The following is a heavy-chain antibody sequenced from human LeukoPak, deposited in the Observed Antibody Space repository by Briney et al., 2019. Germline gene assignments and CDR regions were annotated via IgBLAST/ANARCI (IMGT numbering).Heavy chain of an antibody. J-gene: IGHJ4*02. CDR2: MSGSGDST. D-gene: IGHD1-26*01. CDR3: AKDNYTASYYPFDY. Sequence: PGGSLRLSCAGAGIPLRGYAMSWVRQAPGKGLEWVSAMSGSGDSTLYADSVRGRFTISRDDSKNTLYLQMNNLRVEDTAVYYCAKDNYTASYYPFDYWGQGTLVTVSS. V-gene: IGHV3-23*01. CDR1: GIPLRGYA.